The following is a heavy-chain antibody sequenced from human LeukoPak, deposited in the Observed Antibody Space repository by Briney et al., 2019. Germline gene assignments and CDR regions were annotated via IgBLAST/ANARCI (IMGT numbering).Heavy chain of an antibody. J-gene: IGHJ4*02. CDR3: ARDRAAAGLYYFDY. CDR1: VGTFSIYA. V-gene: IGHV1-69*06. CDR2: IIPIFGTA. Sequence: GASVKVSFKSSVGTFSIYAISWVRQAPGQGLEWMGRIIPIFGTANYAQKFQGRVTITADKSTSTAYMELSSPRSEDTAVYYCARDRAAAGLYYFDYWGQGTLVTVSS. D-gene: IGHD6-13*01.